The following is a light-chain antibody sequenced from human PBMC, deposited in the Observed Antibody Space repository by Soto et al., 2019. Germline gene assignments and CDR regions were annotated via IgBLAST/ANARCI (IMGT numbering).Light chain of an antibody. CDR3: QQYNNWPRT. V-gene: IGKV3-15*01. CDR1: QSVSSN. CDR2: GAS. Sequence: EIMMNQSPSTLSVSKGERATLSCRASQSVSSNLAWYQQKPGQAPRLLIYGASTRATGIPARFSGSGSGTEFTLTISSLQSEDFAVYYCQQYNNWPRTFGQGTIVDIK. J-gene: IGKJ1*01.